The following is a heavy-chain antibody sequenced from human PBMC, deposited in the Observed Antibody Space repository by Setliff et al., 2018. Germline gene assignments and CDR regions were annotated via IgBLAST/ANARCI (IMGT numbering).Heavy chain of an antibody. D-gene: IGHD7-27*01. CDR2: IWNDGSSK. J-gene: IGHJ3*02. CDR1: GFTFSNYG. CDR3: ARDRRPFNWGGNDAFDI. V-gene: IGHV3-33*01. Sequence: GGSLRLSCVASGFTFSNYGMHWVRQAPGKGLEWVALIWNDGSSKFYADSVKGRFTISRDNAKKSLYLQMNSLRAEDTAVYYCARDRRPFNWGGNDAFDIWGQGTMVTVSS.